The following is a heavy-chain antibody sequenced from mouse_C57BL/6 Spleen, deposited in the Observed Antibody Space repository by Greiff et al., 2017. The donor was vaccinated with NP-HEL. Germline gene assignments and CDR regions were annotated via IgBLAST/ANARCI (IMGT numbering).Heavy chain of an antibody. CDR1: GFNIKDYY. Sequence: EVQLQQSGAELVRPGASVKLSCTASGFNIKDYYMHWVKQRPEQGLEWIGRIDPEDGDTEYAPKFQGKATMTADTSSNTAYLQLSSLTSADTAVYYCTPYYYGSSWFAYWGQGTLVTVSA. CDR3: TPYYYGSSWFAY. V-gene: IGHV14-1*01. CDR2: IDPEDGDT. J-gene: IGHJ3*01. D-gene: IGHD1-1*01.